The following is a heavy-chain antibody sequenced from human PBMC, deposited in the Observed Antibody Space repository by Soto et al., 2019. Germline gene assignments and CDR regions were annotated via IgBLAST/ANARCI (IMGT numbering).Heavy chain of an antibody. CDR1: GDSVSSNSVT. J-gene: IGHJ4*02. V-gene: IGHV6-1*01. CDR3: VRLIGNSWLDY. CDR2: TYYRSKWYT. Sequence: PSQTLSLTCAISGDSVSSNSVTWNWIRQSPSRGLEWLGRTYYRSKWYTDYAISVKSRISINPDTSKNQLSLQLNSVTPEDTAVYYCVRLIGNSWLDYWGQGTLVT. D-gene: IGHD6-13*01.